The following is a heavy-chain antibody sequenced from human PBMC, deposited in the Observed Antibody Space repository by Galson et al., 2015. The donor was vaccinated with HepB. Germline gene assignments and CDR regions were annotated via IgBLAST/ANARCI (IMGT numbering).Heavy chain of an antibody. V-gene: IGHV5-10-1*01. CDR1: GSSFTSYW. CDR3: ARLVGRRGGSSYYYYGMDV. Sequence: QSGAEVKKPGESLRISCKGSGSSFTSYWISWVRQMPGKGLEWMGRIDPSDSYTNYSPSFQGHVTISADKSISTAYLQWSSLKASDTAMYYCARLVGRRGGSSYYYYGMDVWGQGTTVTVSS. J-gene: IGHJ6*02. D-gene: IGHD2-15*01. CDR2: IDPSDSYT.